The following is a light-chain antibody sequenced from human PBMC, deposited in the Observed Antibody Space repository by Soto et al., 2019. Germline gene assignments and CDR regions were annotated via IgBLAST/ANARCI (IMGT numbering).Light chain of an antibody. CDR1: QSVSNSY. CDR2: GAS. CDR3: QQYTQWPWT. J-gene: IGKJ1*01. Sequence: EIVLTQSPGTLSLSPGERATLSCRASQSVSNSYLAWYQQKPGQAPRLLIYGASNRATGIPDRFSGSGSGTDFTLTISRLEPEDFAVYYCQQYTQWPWTFGQGTKVDIK. V-gene: IGKV3-20*01.